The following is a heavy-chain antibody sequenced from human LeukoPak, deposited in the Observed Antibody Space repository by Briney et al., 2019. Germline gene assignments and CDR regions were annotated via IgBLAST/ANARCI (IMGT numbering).Heavy chain of an antibody. J-gene: IGHJ3*02. Sequence: GSLRLSCAASGFTFSDHYMDWVRQAPGKGLEWVGRTRNKANSYTTEYAASVKGRFTISRDDSKNSLYLQMNSLKTEDTAVYYCAREIVVAITTLWSWAFDIWGQGTMVTVSS. D-gene: IGHD3-22*01. CDR2: TRNKANSYTT. CDR3: AREIVVAITTLWSWAFDI. CDR1: GFTFSDHY. V-gene: IGHV3-72*01.